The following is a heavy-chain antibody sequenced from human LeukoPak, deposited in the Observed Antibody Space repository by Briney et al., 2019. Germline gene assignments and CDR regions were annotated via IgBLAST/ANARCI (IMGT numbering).Heavy chain of an antibody. CDR2: INHSGST. Sequence: SETLSLTCAVYGESFSGYYWSWIRQPPGKGLEWIGEINHSGSTNYNPSLKSRVTISVDTSKNQFSLKLSSVTAADTAVYYCARRRGEDYYYYYMDVWGKGTTVTISS. CDR1: GESFSGYY. V-gene: IGHV4-34*01. D-gene: IGHD6-25*01. J-gene: IGHJ6*03. CDR3: ARRRGEDYYYYYMDV.